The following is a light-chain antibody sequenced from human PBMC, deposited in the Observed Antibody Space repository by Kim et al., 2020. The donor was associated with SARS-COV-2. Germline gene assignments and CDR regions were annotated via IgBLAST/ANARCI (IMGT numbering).Light chain of an antibody. CDR2: EVS. CDR3: CCHGV. Sequence: QSALTQPASVSGSPGQSITISCTGTSSGVGSYNLVSWYQQHPGKAPKLMIYEVSKRPSGVSNRFSGSKSGNTASLTISGLQAEDEADYYCCCHGVFG. V-gene: IGLV2-23*02. J-gene: IGLJ2*01. CDR1: SSGVGSYNL.